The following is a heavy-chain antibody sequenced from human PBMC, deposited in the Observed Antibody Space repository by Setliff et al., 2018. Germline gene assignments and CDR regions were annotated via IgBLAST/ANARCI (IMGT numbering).Heavy chain of an antibody. D-gene: IGHD2-15*01. J-gene: IGHJ4*02. CDR3: ARGGGIVVVVAATEIDY. V-gene: IGHV3-48*04. Sequence: GGSLRLSCAASGFTFSSYSMNWVRQAPGKGLEWISYISSSSSSIYYADSVKGRVTISRDNAKNSLYLQMNSLRADDTAIYYCARGGGIVVVVAATEIDYWGQGTLVTVSS. CDR2: ISSSSSSI. CDR1: GFTFSSYS.